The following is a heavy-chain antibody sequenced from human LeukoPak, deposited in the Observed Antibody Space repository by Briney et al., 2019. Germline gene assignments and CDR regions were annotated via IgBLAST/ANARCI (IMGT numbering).Heavy chain of an antibody. CDR2: FDPEDGET. CDR1: GYTLTELS. Sequence: ASVKVSCKVSGYTLTELSMHWVRQAPGKGLEWMGGFDPEDGETIYAQKFQGRVTMTEDTSTDTAYMELSSLRSEDTAVYYCATRGFSSGYLSMDVRGQGTTVTVSS. CDR3: ATRGFSSGYLSMDV. J-gene: IGHJ6*02. D-gene: IGHD6-19*01. V-gene: IGHV1-24*01.